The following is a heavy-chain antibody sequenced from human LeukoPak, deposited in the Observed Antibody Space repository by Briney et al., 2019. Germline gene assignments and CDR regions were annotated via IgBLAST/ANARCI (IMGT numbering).Heavy chain of an antibody. D-gene: IGHD4-17*01. CDR2: IHPNSGGT. Sequence: ASVKVSCKASGYTFTGYYMHWVRQAPGQGLEWMGWIHPNSGGTNYAQKFQGRVTMTRDTSISTAYMELSRLRSDDTAVHYCARDWSDYGDYGYFDYWGQGTLVTVSS. V-gene: IGHV1-2*02. CDR1: GYTFTGYY. J-gene: IGHJ4*02. CDR3: ARDWSDYGDYGYFDY.